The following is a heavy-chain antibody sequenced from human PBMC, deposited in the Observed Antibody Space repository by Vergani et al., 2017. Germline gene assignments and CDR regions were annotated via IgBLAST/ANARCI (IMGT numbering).Heavy chain of an antibody. CDR1: GGSISSANYY. CDR2: IYYSGFT. J-gene: IGHJ1*01. D-gene: IGHD1-26*01. V-gene: IGHV4-30-4*01. CDR3: AGYSGGDSEYFQH. Sequence: QVQLQESGPGLVKPSQTLSLPCTVSGGSISSANYYWSWIRQPPGKGLEWIGYIYYSGFTYYNPSLKSRVTISVDTSKNQFSLKLSSVTAADTAVYYCAGYSGGDSEYFQHWGQATLVTVSS.